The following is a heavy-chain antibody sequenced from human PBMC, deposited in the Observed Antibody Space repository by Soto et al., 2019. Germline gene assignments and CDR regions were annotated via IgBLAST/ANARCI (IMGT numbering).Heavy chain of an antibody. J-gene: IGHJ4*02. CDR2: IYSIGSA. V-gene: IGHV4-59*02. CDR1: GDSVTSSY. CDR3: ARSTSYTDSGFDS. Sequence: QVQLQESGPHILKPSETLSLTCVVSGDSVTSSYWSWMRQPPGKGLEWIGLIYSIGSADYNPSLKSRATISVDTSKNLLSVILTSVTAAGTAVYFCARSTSYTDSGFDSWGQGTLVTVSS. D-gene: IGHD6-25*01.